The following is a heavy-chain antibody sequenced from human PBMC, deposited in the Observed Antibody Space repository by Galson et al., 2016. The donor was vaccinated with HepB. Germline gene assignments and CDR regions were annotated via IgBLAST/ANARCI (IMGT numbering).Heavy chain of an antibody. CDR3: AREPSFGERDY. J-gene: IGHJ4*02. CDR1: GFTFSKYR. V-gene: IGHV3-64*02. Sequence: SLRLSCAGSGFTFSKYRMHWVRQPPGKGLEYVSVITDNGADTYYVDSVKGRFTISRDNSKNTLYLQMDSLRGEDTAVYYCAREPSFGERDYWGQGTLVPVSS. D-gene: IGHD3-3*01. CDR2: ITDNGADT.